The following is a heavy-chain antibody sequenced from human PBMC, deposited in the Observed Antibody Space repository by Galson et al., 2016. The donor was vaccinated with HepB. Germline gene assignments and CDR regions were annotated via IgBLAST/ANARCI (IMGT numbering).Heavy chain of an antibody. CDR1: GFTFSRYD. D-gene: IGHD3-3*02. J-gene: IGHJ6*02. CDR2: IGIADET. CDR3: ARDHFSRANYYGMDV. V-gene: IGHV3-13*01. Sequence: SLRLSCAASGFTFSRYDMHWVRQTPGKGLEWVSAIGIADETYYAGSVKGRFTISRDNAKNSLYLQMHSMRAEDTAVYYCARDHFSRANYYGMDVWGQGTTVIVSS.